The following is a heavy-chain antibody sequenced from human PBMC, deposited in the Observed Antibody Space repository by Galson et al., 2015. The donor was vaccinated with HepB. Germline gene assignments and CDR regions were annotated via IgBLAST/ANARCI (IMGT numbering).Heavy chain of an antibody. CDR1: GFTFSSYA. CDR3: AREGPGSGFDAFDI. D-gene: IGHD6-19*01. CDR2: ISYDGSNK. V-gene: IGHV3-30-3*01. J-gene: IGHJ3*02. Sequence: SLRLSCAASGFTFSSYAMHWVRQAPGKGLEWVAVISYDGSNKYYADSVKGRFTISRDNSKNTLYLQMNSLRAEDTAVYYCAREGPGSGFDAFDIWGQGTMVTVSS.